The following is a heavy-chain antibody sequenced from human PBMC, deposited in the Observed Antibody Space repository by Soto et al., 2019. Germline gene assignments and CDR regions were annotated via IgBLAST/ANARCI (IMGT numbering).Heavy chain of an antibody. CDR2: IYYSGST. D-gene: IGHD6-19*01. CDR3: AREGRYGSGWPYFDY. CDR1: GGSISSYY. V-gene: IGHV4-59*01. J-gene: IGHJ4*02. Sequence: QVQLQESGPGLVKPSETLSLTCTVSGGSISSYYWSWIRQPPGKGLEWIGYIYYSGSTNYNPSLKSRVTISVVTSKNQFSLKLSSVTAADTAVYYCAREGRYGSGWPYFDYWGQGTLVTVSS.